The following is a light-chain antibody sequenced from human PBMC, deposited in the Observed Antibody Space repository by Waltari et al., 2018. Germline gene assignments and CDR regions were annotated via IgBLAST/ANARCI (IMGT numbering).Light chain of an antibody. V-gene: IGKV3-11*01. CDR2: DAS. CDR3: QQRSNWPRYT. J-gene: IGKJ2*01. Sequence: EIVLTQSPATLPLSPGATATLYCRASQSVSSYLAWYQQKPGQAPRLLIYDASNRATGIPARFSGSGSGTDFTLTISSLEPEDFAVYYCQQRSNWPRYTFGQGTKLEI. CDR1: QSVSSY.